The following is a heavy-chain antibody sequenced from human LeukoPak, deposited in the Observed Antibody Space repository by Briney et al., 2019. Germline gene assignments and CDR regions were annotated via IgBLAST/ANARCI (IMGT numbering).Heavy chain of an antibody. V-gene: IGHV3-30*04. CDR2: ISYDGSNK. J-gene: IGHJ6*04. D-gene: IGHD3-10*01. CDR3: ARVRLLWFGELPDV. Sequence: GGSLRLSCAASGFTFSSYAMHWVRQAPGKGLEWVAVISYDGSNKYYADSVKGRFTISGDNSKNTLYLQMNSLRAEDTAVYYCARVRLLWFGELPDVWGKGTTVTVSS. CDR1: GFTFSSYA.